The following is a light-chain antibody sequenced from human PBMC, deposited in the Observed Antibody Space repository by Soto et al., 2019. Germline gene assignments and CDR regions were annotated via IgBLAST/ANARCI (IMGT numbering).Light chain of an antibody. CDR3: LQRTDWPPVYT. CDR1: QSVSSS. V-gene: IGKV3-11*01. CDR2: GVS. Sequence: TPSPATLSASPGERGTLSSSTIQSVSSSLAWYQQQPGQAPRLLIYGVSARATGIPDRFSGSGSGTDFALTISSLEPEDFAVYHCLQRTDWPPVYTFGQGTKVDI. J-gene: IGKJ2*01.